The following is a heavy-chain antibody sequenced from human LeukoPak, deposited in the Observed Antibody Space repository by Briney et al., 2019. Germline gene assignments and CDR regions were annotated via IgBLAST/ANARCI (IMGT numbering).Heavy chain of an antibody. J-gene: IGHJ4*02. CDR3: ASLAGSVYGSGSYYDY. D-gene: IGHD3-10*01. Sequence: PSETLSLTCTVSGGSISSYHWSWIRQPPGKGLEWIGYIYYSGSTNYNPSLKSRVTISVDTSKNQFSLKLSSVTAADTAVYYCASLAGSVYGSGSYYDYWGQGTLVTVSS. V-gene: IGHV4-59*01. CDR1: GGSISSYH. CDR2: IYYSGST.